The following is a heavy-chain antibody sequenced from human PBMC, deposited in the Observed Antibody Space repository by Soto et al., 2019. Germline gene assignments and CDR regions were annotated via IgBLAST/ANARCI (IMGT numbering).Heavy chain of an antibody. CDR2: IIPILGIA. CDR1: GGTFTSYT. CDR3: ARGRYSSSPADY. Sequence: QVQLVQSGAVVKTPGASVKVSCKASGGTFTSYTISWVRQAPGPGLEWMGRIIPILGIAYYAQKFQGRVTITADKTTSTADMELSIMRSEDTAVYYCARGRYSSSPADYWGQGTLVTVSS. V-gene: IGHV1-69*02. J-gene: IGHJ4*02. D-gene: IGHD6-13*01.